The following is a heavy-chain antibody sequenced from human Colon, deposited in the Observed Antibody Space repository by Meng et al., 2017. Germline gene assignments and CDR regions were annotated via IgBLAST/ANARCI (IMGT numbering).Heavy chain of an antibody. CDR2: IYDSGST. D-gene: IGHD4-17*01. Sequence: QGQLKESAPSPVKPSHNLSRAVTGPGATIMSGDYSWSWLRQPPGNGLDWSGYIYDSGSTYYIPSLKGQVTISVDTSKNRLSFKLSSVSSGATAEYYCASGPTTYFDYWGQGTLVTVSS. J-gene: IGHJ4*02. V-gene: IGHV4-30-4*01. CDR1: GATIMSGDYS. CDR3: ASGPTTYFDY.